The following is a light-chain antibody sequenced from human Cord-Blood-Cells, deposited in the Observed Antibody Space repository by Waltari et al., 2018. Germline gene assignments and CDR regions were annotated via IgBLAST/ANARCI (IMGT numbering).Light chain of an antibody. CDR3: CSYAGSSTWV. Sequence: QYALTQPASVSGSPGQSITISCTGTSSDVGSYNLVSWYQQHPGKAPKLMIYEVRKRPSGVSNRFSGSKSSNPASLTSSGRHAEDEADYYCCSYAGSSTWVFGGGTKLTVL. J-gene: IGLJ3*02. CDR1: SSDVGSYNL. V-gene: IGLV2-23*02. CDR2: EVR.